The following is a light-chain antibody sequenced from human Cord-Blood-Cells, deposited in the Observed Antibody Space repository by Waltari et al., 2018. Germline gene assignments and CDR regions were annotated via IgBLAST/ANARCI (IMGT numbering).Light chain of an antibody. V-gene: IGLV1-47*01. CDR2: RNN. CDR1: SSNIGSNY. J-gene: IGLJ3*02. CDR3: AAWGDSLSGWV. Sequence: QSVLTQPPSASGTPGQRVTISCSGSSSNIGSNYVYWYQQLPGTAPKLLISRNNHRPSGVTDRFSGSKSGTSASLAISGLRSEDEADYYCAAWGDSLSGWVFGGGTKLTVL.